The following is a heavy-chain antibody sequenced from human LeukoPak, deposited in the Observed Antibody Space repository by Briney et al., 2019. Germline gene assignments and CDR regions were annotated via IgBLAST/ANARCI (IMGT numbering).Heavy chain of an antibody. CDR2: IKSKTAGGRT. Sequence: PGGSLRLSCAASGFSFSGYWMTWVRQAPGKGLEWVGRIKSKTAGGRTDYAAPVKGRFILSRDDSINTLYLQMNSLKTEDTAVYYCTTDHTLGYGSGWYPYWGQGTLATVSS. CDR3: TTDHTLGYGSGWYPY. CDR1: GFSFSGYW. J-gene: IGHJ4*02. V-gene: IGHV3-15*01. D-gene: IGHD6-19*01.